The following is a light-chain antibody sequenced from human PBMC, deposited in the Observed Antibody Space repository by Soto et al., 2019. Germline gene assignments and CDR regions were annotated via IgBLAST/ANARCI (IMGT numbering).Light chain of an antibody. Sequence: DIQMTQSPSALSASVGDKVTITCRASQSIISWLAWYQQKPGQVPKLLIHDASTLESGVPPRFSGSGSGTEFTLSITTLQPDDFATYYCQQYDSYSGTFGQGTKVE. CDR1: QSIISW. V-gene: IGKV1-5*01. CDR3: QQYDSYSGT. CDR2: DAS. J-gene: IGKJ1*01.